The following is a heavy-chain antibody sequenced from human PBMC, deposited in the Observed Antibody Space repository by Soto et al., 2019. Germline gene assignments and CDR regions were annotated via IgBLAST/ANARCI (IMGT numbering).Heavy chain of an antibody. CDR2: ISGSGGST. V-gene: IGHV3-23*01. D-gene: IGHD3-10*01. CDR1: GFTLSSYA. J-gene: IGHJ5*02. CDR3: AKRCVGGLGVGNWFDP. Sequence: GGSLRLSCAASGFTLSSYAMSWVRQAPGKGLEWVSAISGSGGSTYYADSVKGRFTISRDNSKNTLYLQMNSLRAKDTAVYYCAKRCVGGLGVGNWFDPWFQGTLVTVSS.